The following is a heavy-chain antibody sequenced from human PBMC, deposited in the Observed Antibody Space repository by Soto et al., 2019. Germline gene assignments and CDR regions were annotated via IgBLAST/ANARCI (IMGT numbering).Heavy chain of an antibody. Sequence: QVQVVQSGAEVKKPGSSVRVSCKASGGTSSSYAINWMRQAPGQGLEWMGGIIPILDTTDYAQKLQGRVTFTADESTSTVYMELSSLTSEVTAVYYCASGGTTVNRRFDFWGQGTLVTVSS. J-gene: IGHJ4*02. CDR1: GGTSSSYA. CDR3: ASGGTTVNRRFDF. CDR2: IIPILDTT. V-gene: IGHV1-69*01. D-gene: IGHD4-4*01.